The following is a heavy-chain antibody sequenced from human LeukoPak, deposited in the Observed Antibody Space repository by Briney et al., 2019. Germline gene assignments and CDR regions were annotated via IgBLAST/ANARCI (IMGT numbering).Heavy chain of an antibody. CDR3: AKDQIYGSGSYLSPLFDY. J-gene: IGHJ4*02. CDR1: GFTFSSYG. V-gene: IGHV3-33*06. CDR2: IWYDGSNK. Sequence: QSGGSLRLSCAASGFTFSSYGMHWVRQAPGKGLEWVAVIWYDGSNKYYADSVKGRFTISRDNSKNTLYLQMNSLRAEDTAVYYCAKDQIYGSGSYLSPLFDYWGQGTLVTVSS. D-gene: IGHD3-10*01.